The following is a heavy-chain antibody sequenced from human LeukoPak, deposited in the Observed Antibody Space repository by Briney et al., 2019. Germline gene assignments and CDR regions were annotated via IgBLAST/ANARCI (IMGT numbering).Heavy chain of an antibody. CDR1: GFTFSSYW. D-gene: IGHD2-15*01. V-gene: IGHV3-11*01. CDR3: ARDLYCSGGSCYSSSFDY. Sequence: PGGSLRLSCADSGFTFSSYWMLWVRQAPGKGLEWVSYISSSGSTIYYADSVKGRFTISRDNAKNSLYLQMNSLRAEDTAVYYCARDLYCSGGSCYSSSFDYWGQGTLVTVSS. CDR2: ISSSGSTI. J-gene: IGHJ4*02.